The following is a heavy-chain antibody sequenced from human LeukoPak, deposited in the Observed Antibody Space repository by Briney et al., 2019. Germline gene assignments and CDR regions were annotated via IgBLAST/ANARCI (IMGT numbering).Heavy chain of an antibody. J-gene: IGHJ3*02. CDR2: FDPEDGDT. Sequence: AASVKVSCKVSGYSLTELSIHWVRQAPGKGLEWMGCFDPEDGDTSYAQKLQGIFSMTEDTSTDTAYMELSSLRSEDTAVYYCATLLPEKTWEVLRRTVGRVGPTTKEHAFDIWGHGTLVTVSS. CDR1: GYSLTELS. D-gene: IGHD1-26*01. V-gene: IGHV1-24*01. CDR3: ATLLPEKTWEVLRRTVGRVGPTTKEHAFDI.